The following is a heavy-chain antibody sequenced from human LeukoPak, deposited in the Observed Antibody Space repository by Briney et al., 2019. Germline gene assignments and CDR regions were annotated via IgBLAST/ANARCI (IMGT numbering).Heavy chain of an antibody. CDR3: ARHPGSSSGALDI. Sequence: GESLKISCQGSGYRLNSYWIGWVRQVPGKGLEWMGTIYPGDSDTRYSPSFQGQVTISADKSVSTAYLQWISLKASDTAVYYCARHPGSSSGALDIWGQGTMVTVSS. J-gene: IGHJ3*02. V-gene: IGHV5-51*01. CDR2: IYPGDSDT. D-gene: IGHD3-22*01. CDR1: GYRLNSYW.